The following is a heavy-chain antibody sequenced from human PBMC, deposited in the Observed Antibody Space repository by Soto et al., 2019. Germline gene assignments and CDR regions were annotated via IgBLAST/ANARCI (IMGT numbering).Heavy chain of an antibody. CDR2: INPSGSST. Sequence: ASVKVSCKASGGTFSSYAISWVRQAPGQGLEWMGIINPSGSSTTYAQKFQGRVTMTRDTSTSTLYMELRSLRSEDTAVYHCATRVGSVGVLDYWGLGTLVTVSS. CDR1: GGTFSSYA. CDR3: ATRVGSVGVLDY. J-gene: IGHJ4*02. D-gene: IGHD1-26*01. V-gene: IGHV1-46*01.